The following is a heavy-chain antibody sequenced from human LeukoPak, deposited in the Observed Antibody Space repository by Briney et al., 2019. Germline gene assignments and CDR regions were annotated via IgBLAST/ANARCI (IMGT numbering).Heavy chain of an antibody. Sequence: SETLSLTCSVSGGSISSYYWSWLRQPAGKGLEWIGRIHTRAGTEYNPSLKSRVTMSVDTSKNQFSLKLTTVTAADTAVYFCARDDNSGYSDDAFDIWCQGTLVTVSS. CDR3: ARDDNSGYSDDAFDI. J-gene: IGHJ3*02. V-gene: IGHV4-4*07. CDR2: IHTRAGT. D-gene: IGHD5-12*01. CDR1: GGSISSYY.